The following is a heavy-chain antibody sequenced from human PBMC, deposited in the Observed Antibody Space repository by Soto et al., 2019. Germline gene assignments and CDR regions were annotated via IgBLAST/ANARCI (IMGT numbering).Heavy chain of an antibody. Sequence: SVKVSCKASGGTFSSHSINWVRQAPGQGLEWMGGIITLFGTSNYAQNFQGRVTITADQSTSTAYMELNSLTSDDTAVYYCAREVGYGDFFAALLDWGQGTLVTVSS. CDR2: IITLFGTS. V-gene: IGHV1-69*13. CDR1: GGTFSSHS. D-gene: IGHD2-21*02. J-gene: IGHJ4*02. CDR3: AREVGYGDFFAALLD.